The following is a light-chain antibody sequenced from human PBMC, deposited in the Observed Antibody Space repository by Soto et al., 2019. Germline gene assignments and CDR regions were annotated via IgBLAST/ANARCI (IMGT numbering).Light chain of an antibody. CDR1: QSVSSSY. CDR3: QQYGSSPPWT. J-gene: IGKJ1*01. Sequence: EMVLTQSPGTLSLSPGERATLSCGASQSVSSSYLAWYQQKPGQAPRLLIYGASSRATGIPDRFSGSGSGTDFTLTISRLEPEDFAVYYCQQYGSSPPWTFGQGTKVDIK. CDR2: GAS. V-gene: IGKV3-20*01.